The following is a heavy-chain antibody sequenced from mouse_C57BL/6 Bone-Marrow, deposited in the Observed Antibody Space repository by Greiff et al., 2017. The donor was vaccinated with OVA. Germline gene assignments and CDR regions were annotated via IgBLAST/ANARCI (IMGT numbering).Heavy chain of an antibody. D-gene: IGHD1-1*01. V-gene: IGHV3-6*01. Sequence: EVQRVESGPGLVKPSQSLSLTCSVTGYSITSGYYWNWIRQFPGNKLEWMGYISYDGSNNYNPSLKNRISITRDPSKNQFFLELNSVTTEDTDTYYCEREKYHGTPYAMEHGGKGTSVTVPS. CDR1: GYSITSGYY. CDR3: EREKYHGTPYAMEH. CDR2: ISYDGSN. J-gene: IGHJ4*01.